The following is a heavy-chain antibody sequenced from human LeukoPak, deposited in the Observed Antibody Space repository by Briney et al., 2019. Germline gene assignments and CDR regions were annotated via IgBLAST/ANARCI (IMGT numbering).Heavy chain of an antibody. CDR3: ARGGDKGDIVVVTATPYYFDY. CDR1: GGSFSGYY. D-gene: IGHD2-21*02. J-gene: IGHJ4*02. CDR2: INHSGST. Sequence: SETLSLTCAVYGGSFSGYYWSWIRQPSGKGLEWIGEINHSGSTNYNPSLKSRVTISVDTSKNQFSLKLSSVTATDTAVYYCARGGDKGDIVVVTATPYYFDYWGQGTLVTVSS. V-gene: IGHV4-34*01.